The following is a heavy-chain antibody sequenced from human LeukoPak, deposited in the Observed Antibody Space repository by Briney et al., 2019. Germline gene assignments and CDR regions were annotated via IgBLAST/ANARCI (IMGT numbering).Heavy chain of an antibody. CDR2: ISSSSSYI. V-gene: IGHV3-21*01. J-gene: IGHJ6*02. CDR1: GFTFSSYS. CDR3: ARDRGYCSGGSCYSVYYYGMDV. D-gene: IGHD2-15*01. Sequence: GGSLRLSCAASGFTFSSYSVNWVRQAPGKGLEWVSSISSSSSYIYYADSVKGRFTISRDNAKNSLYLQMNSLRAEDTAVYYCARDRGYCSGGSCYSVYYYGMDVWGQGTTVTVSS.